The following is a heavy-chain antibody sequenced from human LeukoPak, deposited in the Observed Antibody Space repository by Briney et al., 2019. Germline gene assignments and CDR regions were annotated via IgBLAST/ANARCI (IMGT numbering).Heavy chain of an antibody. J-gene: IGHJ5*02. CDR2: ISSSSSYI. Sequence: GGSLRLSCAASGFTFSSYSMNWVRQAPGKGLEWVPSISSSSSYIYYADSVKGRFTISRDNAKNSLYLQMNSLRAEDTAVYYCARDAGGRYYVPNWFDPWGQGTLVTVSS. CDR3: ARDAGGRYYVPNWFDP. V-gene: IGHV3-21*01. D-gene: IGHD3-10*02. CDR1: GFTFSSYS.